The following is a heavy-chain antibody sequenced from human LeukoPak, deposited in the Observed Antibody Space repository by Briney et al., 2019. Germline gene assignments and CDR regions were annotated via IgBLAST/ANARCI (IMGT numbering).Heavy chain of an antibody. V-gene: IGHV1-2*02. CDR1: GYTFTGYY. CDR3: ARATAFLLWFGELMGAFDI. J-gene: IGHJ3*02. Sequence: ASVKVSCKASGYTFTGYYMHWVRQAPGQGLEWMGWINPNSGGTNYAQKFQGRVTMTRDTSISTAYMELSRLRSDDTAVYYCARATAFLLWFGELMGAFDIWGQGTVVTVSS. CDR2: INPNSGGT. D-gene: IGHD3-10*01.